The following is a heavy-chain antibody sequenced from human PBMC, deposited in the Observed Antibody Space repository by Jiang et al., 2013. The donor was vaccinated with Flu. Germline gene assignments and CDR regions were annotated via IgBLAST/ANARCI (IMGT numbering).Heavy chain of an antibody. Sequence: SLTCAVSGGSSSSIDWWGGSPGPRKGLEWVGEIHDSGTTNYNPSLKSRATISVDKSKNQFSLNLSSVTAADTALYYCLSSGHYRPDYWGQGTLVTVSS. D-gene: IGHD3-22*01. V-gene: IGHV4-4*02. CDR1: GGSSSSIDW. J-gene: IGHJ4*02. CDR3: LSSGHYRPDY. CDR2: IHDSGTT.